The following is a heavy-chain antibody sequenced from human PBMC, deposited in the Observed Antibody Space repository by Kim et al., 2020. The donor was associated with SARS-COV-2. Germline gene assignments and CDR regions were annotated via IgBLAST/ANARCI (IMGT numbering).Heavy chain of an antibody. CDR2: IYPGDSDT. J-gene: IGHJ4*02. CDR3: ARRGPTGTFDH. V-gene: IGHV5-51*01. Sequence: GESLKISCKGSGYTFFSYSIAWVRQMPGKGLEWMGSIYPGDSDTTYSPSFQGQVTFSADRSISTAYLQWRTLKASDTATYYCARRGPTGTFDHWGQGTLVIVS. CDR1: GYTFFSYS. D-gene: IGHD1-1*01.